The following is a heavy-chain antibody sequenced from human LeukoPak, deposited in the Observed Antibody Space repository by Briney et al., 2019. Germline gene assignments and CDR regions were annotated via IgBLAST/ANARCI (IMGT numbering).Heavy chain of an antibody. J-gene: IGHJ4*02. D-gene: IGHD2-21*01. CDR1: GFTFSTYS. Sequence: GGSLRLSCAASGFTFSTYSMNWVRQAPGKGLEWVSSISTSGTYIYYADSLKGRFTISRDNARNSLYLQMHSLRAEDTAVYYCARDLANYSDYWGQGTLVTVSS. CDR2: ISTSGTYI. CDR3: ARDLANYSDY. V-gene: IGHV3-21*01.